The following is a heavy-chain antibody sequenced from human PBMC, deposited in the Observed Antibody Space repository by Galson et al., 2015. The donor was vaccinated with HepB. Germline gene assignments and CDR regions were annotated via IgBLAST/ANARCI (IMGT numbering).Heavy chain of an antibody. CDR3: AKDRSIAATGMGGY. D-gene: IGHD6-13*01. Sequence: SLRLSCAVPGFTFSSYAMTWVRQAPGKGLEWVSAISGSGDSTYYADSVKGRFTISRDNSKNTLYLQMNSLRAEDTALYYCAKDRSIAATGMGGYWGQGTLFTVSS. CDR1: GFTFSSYA. V-gene: IGHV3-23*01. J-gene: IGHJ4*02. CDR2: ISGSGDST.